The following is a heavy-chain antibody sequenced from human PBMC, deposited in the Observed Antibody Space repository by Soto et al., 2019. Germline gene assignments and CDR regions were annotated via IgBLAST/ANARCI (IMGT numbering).Heavy chain of an antibody. J-gene: IGHJ4*02. V-gene: IGHV1-18*04. Sequence: QVHLAQSGPEVKKPGASVQVSCKSSGYTYTNFGLSWVRQAPGQGLEWMGWISAYNGNTHYAQKFQGRVTLTIDTSTTTGYMEVRSLRSDDTATYYCARDNGDSGASLVDHWGQGTLVTVSS. D-gene: IGHD3-22*01. CDR1: GYTYTNFG. CDR2: ISAYNGNT. CDR3: ARDNGDSGASLVDH.